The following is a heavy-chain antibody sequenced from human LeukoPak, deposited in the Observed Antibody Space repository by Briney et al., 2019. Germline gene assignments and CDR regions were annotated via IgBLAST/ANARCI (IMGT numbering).Heavy chain of an antibody. CDR3: ATGHYYDSSGVYYYGMDV. CDR1: GYTFTSYE. V-gene: IGHV1-8*01. Sequence: ASVKVSCKASGYTFTSYEINWVRQATGQGLEWMGWMNPNSGNTGYAQKFQGRVTMTRNTSISTAYMELSSLRSEDTAVYYCATGHYYDSSGVYYYGMDVWGXGTXVTVSS. J-gene: IGHJ6*04. CDR2: MNPNSGNT. D-gene: IGHD3-22*01.